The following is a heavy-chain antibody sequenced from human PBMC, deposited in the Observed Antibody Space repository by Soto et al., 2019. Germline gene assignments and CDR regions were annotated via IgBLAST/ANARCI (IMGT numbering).Heavy chain of an antibody. D-gene: IGHD3-16*01. J-gene: IGHJ4*02. CDR1: GFAVSSSY. Sequence: EVQLVESGGALIQPGGSLRLSCAASGFAVSSSYMSWVRQAPGMGLEWVSVILTGGDTHYADSVQCRFNVSRDNTQNTVYLQMNNLRDEDTATYYCARGYWRLGESYYFDYWGQGTLVTVSS. V-gene: IGHV3-53*01. CDR2: ILTGGDT. CDR3: ARGYWRLGESYYFDY.